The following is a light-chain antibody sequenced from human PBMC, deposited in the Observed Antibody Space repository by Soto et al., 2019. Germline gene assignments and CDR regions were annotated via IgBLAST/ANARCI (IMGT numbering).Light chain of an antibody. J-gene: IGKJ2*01. CDR2: GAS. Sequence: EIILTQSPASLSVSPGERATLSCRASQSVNNNLAWYQQKPGQAPRLLLYGASTRATGIPGRFRGSGSGTEFTLTITSLQSEDFAVDFCQQYNNLPSDTFGQGTKLEIK. CDR3: QQYNNLPSDT. V-gene: IGKV3-15*01. CDR1: QSVNNN.